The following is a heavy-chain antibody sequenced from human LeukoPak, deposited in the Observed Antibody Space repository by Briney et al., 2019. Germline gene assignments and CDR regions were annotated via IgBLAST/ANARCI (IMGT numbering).Heavy chain of an antibody. V-gene: IGHV4-39*01. CDR1: GGSISSSGYY. J-gene: IGHJ5*02. CDR2: IFYSGTT. D-gene: IGHD2-2*01. CDR3: ARVSYCSSTSRCGFNWFDP. Sequence: SETLSLTCTVSGGSISSSGYYWGWIRQPPGKGLEWIGSIFYSGTTYYNPSLKSRVTISVDTSKNQFSLKLSSVTAADTAVYYCARVSYCSSTSRCGFNWFDPWGQGTLVTVSS.